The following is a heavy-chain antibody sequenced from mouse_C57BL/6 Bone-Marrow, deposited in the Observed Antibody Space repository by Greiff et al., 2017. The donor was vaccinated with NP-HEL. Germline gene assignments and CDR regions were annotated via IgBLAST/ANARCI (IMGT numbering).Heavy chain of an antibody. Sequence: QVQLQQSGPELVKPGASVKISCKASGYAFSSSWMNWVKQRPGKGLEWIGRIYPGDGDTNYNGKFKGKATLTADKSSSTAYMQLSSLTSEDSAVYFCARSPDGYYVAPCAYWGQGTLVTVSA. J-gene: IGHJ3*01. CDR3: ARSPDGYYVAPCAY. CDR2: IYPGDGDT. CDR1: GYAFSSSW. D-gene: IGHD2-3*01. V-gene: IGHV1-82*01.